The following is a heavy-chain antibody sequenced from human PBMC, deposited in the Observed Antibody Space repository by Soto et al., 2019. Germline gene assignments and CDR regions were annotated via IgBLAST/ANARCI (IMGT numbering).Heavy chain of an antibody. D-gene: IGHD3-3*01. CDR2: ISDDGRNK. CDR1: GFTFSNYG. V-gene: IGHV3-30*18. Sequence: QVQLVESGGGAVQPGRSLRLSCAASGFTFSNYGMHWVRQAPGKGLEWVAVISDDGRNKYYVDSVKGRFTISRDNSKNTRYLQMNSLRGDDTAVFYCAKDLNAFWSGRDYWGKGTLVTVSS. J-gene: IGHJ4*02. CDR3: AKDLNAFWSGRDY.